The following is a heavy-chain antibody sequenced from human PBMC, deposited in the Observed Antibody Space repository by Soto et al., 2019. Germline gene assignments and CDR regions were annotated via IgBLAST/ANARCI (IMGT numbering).Heavy chain of an antibody. CDR3: ARGPSAQVVPAAPHDY. Sequence: GGSLRLSCAASGFTFSSYSMNWARQAPGKGLEWVSSISSSSSYIYYADSVKGRFTISRDNAKNSLYLQMNSLRAEDTAVYYCARGPSAQVVPAAPHDYWGQGTLVTVSS. D-gene: IGHD2-2*01. J-gene: IGHJ4*02. V-gene: IGHV3-21*01. CDR1: GFTFSSYS. CDR2: ISSSSSYI.